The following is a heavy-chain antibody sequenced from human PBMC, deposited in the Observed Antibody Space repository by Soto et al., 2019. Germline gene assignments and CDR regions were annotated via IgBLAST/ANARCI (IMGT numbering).Heavy chain of an antibody. J-gene: IGHJ6*02. D-gene: IGHD3-10*01. V-gene: IGHV1-3*01. CDR2: INAGNGNT. CDR1: GYTFTSYA. Sequence: ASVKVSCKASGYTFTSYAMHWVRQAPGQRLEWMGWINAGNGNTKYSQKFQGRVTITRDTSASTAYMELSSLRSEDTAVYYCARESYYGSGSYYPTNYYYYYGMDVWGQGTTVIVS. CDR3: ARESYYGSGSYYPTNYYYYYGMDV.